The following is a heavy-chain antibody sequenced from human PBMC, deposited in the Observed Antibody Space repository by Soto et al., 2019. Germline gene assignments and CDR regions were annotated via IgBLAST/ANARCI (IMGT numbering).Heavy chain of an antibody. CDR1: GYTFTGYY. Sequence: ASVKVSCKASGYTFTGYYMHWVRQAPGQGLEWMGWINPNSGGTNYAQKFQGRVTMTRDTSISTAYMELSRLRSDDTAVYYCARPNYDFWSGSYYYGMDVWGQGTTVTVS. V-gene: IGHV1-2*02. J-gene: IGHJ6*02. CDR3: ARPNYDFWSGSYYYGMDV. CDR2: INPNSGGT. D-gene: IGHD3-3*01.